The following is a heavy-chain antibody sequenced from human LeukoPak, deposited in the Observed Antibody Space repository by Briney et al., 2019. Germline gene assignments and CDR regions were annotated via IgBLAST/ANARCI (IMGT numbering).Heavy chain of an antibody. CDR3: ARRYCIGNNCRYSDY. J-gene: IGHJ4*02. Sequence: PGGSLRLSCAASGFTFSDHYMDWVRQAPGKGLEWVGRTTNKAHSYTTEYAASVKGRFTISRDDSKNSLYLQMDSLKTEDTAVYYCARRYCIGNNCRYSDYWGQETLVTVSS. CDR1: GFTFSDHY. V-gene: IGHV3-72*01. CDR2: TTNKAHSYTT. D-gene: IGHD2-15*01.